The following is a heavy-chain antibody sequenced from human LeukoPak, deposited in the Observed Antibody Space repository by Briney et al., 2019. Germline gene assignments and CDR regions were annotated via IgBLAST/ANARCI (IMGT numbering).Heavy chain of an antibody. V-gene: IGHV3-7*01. D-gene: IGHD6-19*01. CDR1: GFTFSSYW. CDR3: ARDHRGSGWLYYYYYYMGV. CDR2: IKQDGSEK. J-gene: IGHJ6*03. Sequence: GGSLRLSCAASGFTFSSYWMSWVRQAPGKGLEWVANIKQDGSEKYYVDSVKGRFTISRDNAKNSLYLQMNSLRAEDTAVYYCARDHRGSGWLYYYYYYMGVWGKGTTVTVSS.